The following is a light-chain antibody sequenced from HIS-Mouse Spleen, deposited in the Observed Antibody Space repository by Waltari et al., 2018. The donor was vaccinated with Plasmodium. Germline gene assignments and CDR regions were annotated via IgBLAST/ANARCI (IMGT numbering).Light chain of an antibody. CDR3: QSYDSSLSGWV. CDR2: GNS. CDR1: SPNIGASYD. V-gene: IGLV1-40*01. Sequence: QSVLTQPPSVSGAPGQTVTISCPARSPNIGASYDVPWYQQLPGTAPKPPIYGNSNRPSGVPDRFSGSKSGTSASLAITGLQAEDEADYYCQSYDSSLSGWVFGGGTKLTVL. J-gene: IGLJ3*02.